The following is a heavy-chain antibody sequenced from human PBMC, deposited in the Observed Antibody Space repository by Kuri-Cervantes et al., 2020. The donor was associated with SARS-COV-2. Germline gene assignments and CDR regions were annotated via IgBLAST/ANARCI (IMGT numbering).Heavy chain of an antibody. V-gene: IGHV3-73*01. CDR2: IRSKANSYAT. D-gene: IGHD2-2*01. CDR1: GFTFSGSA. CDR3: TRHWISRYCSSTSCYSGMDYYYYYYMDV. J-gene: IGHJ6*03. Sequence: GESLKISCAASGFTFSGSAMHWVRQASGKGLEWVGRIRSKANSYATAYAASVKGRFTISRDDSKNTAYLQMNSLKTEDTAVYYCTRHWISRYCSSTSCYSGMDYYYYYYMDVWGKGTTVTVS.